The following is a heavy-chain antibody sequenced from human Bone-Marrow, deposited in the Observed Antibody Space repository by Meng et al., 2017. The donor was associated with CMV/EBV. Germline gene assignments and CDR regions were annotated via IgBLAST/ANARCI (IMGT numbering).Heavy chain of an antibody. CDR3: AKDHLTGGYDFWSGYSNWFDP. CDR2: ISGSGGST. D-gene: IGHD3-3*01. CDR1: YA. V-gene: IGHV3-23*01. Sequence: YAMSWVRQAPGKGLEWVSAISGSGGSTYYADSVKGRFTISRDNSKNTLYLQMNSLRAEDTAVYYCAKDHLTGGYDFWSGYSNWFDPWGQGTLVTVSS. J-gene: IGHJ5*02.